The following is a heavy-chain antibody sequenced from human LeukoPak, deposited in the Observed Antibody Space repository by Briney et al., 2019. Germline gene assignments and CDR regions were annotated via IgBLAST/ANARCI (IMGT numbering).Heavy chain of an antibody. CDR3: ARELSEGMDV. V-gene: IGHV1-18*04. CDR1: GYTLSDYY. Sequence: ASVKVSCEASGYTLSDYYIYWVRQAPGQGLEWMGWISAYNGNTNYAQKLQGRVTMTTDTSTSTAYMELRGLRSDDTAVYYCARELSEGMDVWGQGTTVTVSS. J-gene: IGHJ6*02. CDR2: ISAYNGNT. D-gene: IGHD2/OR15-2a*01.